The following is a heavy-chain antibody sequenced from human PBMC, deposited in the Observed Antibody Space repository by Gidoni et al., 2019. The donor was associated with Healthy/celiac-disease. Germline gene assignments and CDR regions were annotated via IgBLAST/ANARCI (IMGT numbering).Heavy chain of an antibody. V-gene: IGHV4-39*01. Sequence: QLQLQESGPGLVKPSETLSLTCTVSGGSLSSSSYYWGWIRQPPGKGLEWIGSIYYSGSTYYNPSLKSRVTISVDTSKNQFSLKLSSVTAADTAVYYCASLHRYSSGWYDLDYWGQGTLVTVSS. CDR2: IYYSGST. J-gene: IGHJ4*02. D-gene: IGHD6-19*01. CDR3: ASLHRYSSGWYDLDY. CDR1: GGSLSSSSYY.